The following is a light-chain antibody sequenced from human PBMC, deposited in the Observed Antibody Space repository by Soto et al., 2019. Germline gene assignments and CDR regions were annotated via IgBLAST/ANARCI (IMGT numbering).Light chain of an antibody. Sequence: EIVLTQSPGTLSLSPGEGATLSCRASQSVTNSYLAWYQQKPGQAPRLLIYGASSRATGIPDRFSGSGSGTDFTLSINRLEPEDFAVYSCQQYGSSPFTFGPGTKVAVK. CDR2: GAS. V-gene: IGKV3-20*01. J-gene: IGKJ3*01. CDR1: QSVTNSY. CDR3: QQYGSSPFT.